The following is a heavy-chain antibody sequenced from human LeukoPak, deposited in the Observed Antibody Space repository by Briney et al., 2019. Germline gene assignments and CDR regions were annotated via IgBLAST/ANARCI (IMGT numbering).Heavy chain of an antibody. Sequence: GGSLRLSCVGSGFTLSDYAMSWVRQAPGKGLEWVSAISGSGGSTYYADSVKGRFTISRDNSKNTLYLQMNSLRAEDTAVYYCAKDRVIAVAGMGVYFQHWGQGTLVTVSS. J-gene: IGHJ1*01. CDR3: AKDRVIAVAGMGVYFQH. CDR2: ISGSGGST. V-gene: IGHV3-23*01. CDR1: GFTLSDYA. D-gene: IGHD6-19*01.